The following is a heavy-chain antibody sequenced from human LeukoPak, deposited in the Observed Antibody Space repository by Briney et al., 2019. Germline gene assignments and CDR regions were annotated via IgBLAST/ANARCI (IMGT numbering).Heavy chain of an antibody. Sequence: GGSLRLSCAASGFTFSSYELNWVRQAPGKGLEWFSYISSSGSTIYYADSVKGRFTISRDNAKNSLYLQMNSLRAEDTAVYYCARDRPHCSSTSCFTYYYYYGMDVWGQGTTVTVSS. CDR3: ARDRPHCSSTSCFTYYYYYGMDV. CDR2: ISSSGSTI. V-gene: IGHV3-48*03. J-gene: IGHJ6*02. D-gene: IGHD2-2*01. CDR1: GFTFSSYE.